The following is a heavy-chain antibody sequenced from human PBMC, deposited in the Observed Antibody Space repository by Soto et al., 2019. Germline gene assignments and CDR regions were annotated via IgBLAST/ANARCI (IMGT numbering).Heavy chain of an antibody. D-gene: IGHD4-4*01. CDR2: IYYSGST. CDR1: GGSISSSSYY. CDR3: ARGLNSNYFDY. V-gene: IGHV4-39*07. Sequence: SLTCTVSGGSISSSSYYWGWIRQPPGKGLEWIGSIYYSGSTYYNPSLKSRVTISVDTSKNQFSLKLSAVTAADTAVYYCARGLNSNYFDYWGQGTLVTVSS. J-gene: IGHJ4*02.